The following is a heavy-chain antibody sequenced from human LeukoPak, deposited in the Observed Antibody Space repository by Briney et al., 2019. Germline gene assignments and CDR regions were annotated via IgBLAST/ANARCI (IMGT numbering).Heavy chain of an antibody. CDR2: ITRSSNYI. V-gene: IGHV3-21*01. CDR3: ARDEKDGPLWY. Sequence: KSGGSLRLSCAASGFTFSSYSMTWVRQAPGKALEWVSSITRSSNYIYYADSVKGRFTVSRDNAKNSLHLQINSLRAEDTAIYYCARDEKDGPLWYWGQGILVFVSS. J-gene: IGHJ4*02. D-gene: IGHD2-15*01. CDR1: GFTFSSYS.